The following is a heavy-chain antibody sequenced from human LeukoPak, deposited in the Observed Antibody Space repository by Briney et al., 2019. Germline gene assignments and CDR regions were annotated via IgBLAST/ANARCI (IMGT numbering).Heavy chain of an antibody. CDR2: IKLDGSEK. CDR3: ARGSYYDGSGYVNWYFDL. J-gene: IGHJ2*01. D-gene: IGHD3-22*01. Sequence: PGGSLRLSCAASGFTFSSYWMTWVRQAPGRGLEWVASIKLDGSEKYYVDSVKGRFTISRDNAKNSLYLQMNSLRAEDTAVYHCARGSYYDGSGYVNWYFDLWGRGTLVSVSS. CDR1: GFTFSSYW. V-gene: IGHV3-7*01.